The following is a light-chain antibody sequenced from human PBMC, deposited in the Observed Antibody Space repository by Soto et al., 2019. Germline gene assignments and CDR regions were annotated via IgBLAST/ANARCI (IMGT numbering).Light chain of an antibody. V-gene: IGKV3-15*01. CDR1: QSVGNT. CDR2: AAS. Sequence: EIVMTQSPATLSLSPGERATLSCRASQSVGNTLAWYQQKPGQAPRLLIYAASTRATDIPARFSAFGSGTDFTLTISSLQSEDSAVYYCQQYGDWPPVTFGKGTKVEI. J-gene: IGKJ1*01. CDR3: QQYGDWPPVT.